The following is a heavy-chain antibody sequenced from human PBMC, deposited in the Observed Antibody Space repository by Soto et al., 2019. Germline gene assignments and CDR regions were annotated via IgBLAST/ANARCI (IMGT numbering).Heavy chain of an antibody. CDR1: GFTFSSYW. D-gene: IGHD3-9*01. CDR2: IKQDGSEK. V-gene: IGHV3-7*01. Sequence: EVQLVESGGGLVQPGGSLRLSCAASGFTFSSYWMSWVRQAPGKGLEWVANIKQDGSEKYYVDSVKGRFTISRDNAENSLYLQMNSLRAEDTAVYYCAREHVLRYFDWLLYEGYFDYWGQGTLVTVSS. J-gene: IGHJ4*02. CDR3: AREHVLRYFDWLLYEGYFDY.